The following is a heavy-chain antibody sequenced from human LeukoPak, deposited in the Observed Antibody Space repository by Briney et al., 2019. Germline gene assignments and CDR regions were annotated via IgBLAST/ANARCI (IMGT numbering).Heavy chain of an antibody. V-gene: IGHV3-30*17. CDR3: AREANSTSACNY. CDR1: GFTLSSYP. D-gene: IGHD6-6*01. Sequence: PGRALRLSCAASGFTLSSYPMQWVPEAPGKGLEWVAVISYYVSHKLYADSVKGLFTISRDNSKNTLYLQMNSLRPDDTALYYCAREANSTSACNYWGQGTLVTVPS. J-gene: IGHJ4*02. CDR2: ISYYVSHK.